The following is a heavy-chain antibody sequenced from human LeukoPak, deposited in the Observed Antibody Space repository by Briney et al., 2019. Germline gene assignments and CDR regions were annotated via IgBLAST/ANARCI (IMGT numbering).Heavy chain of an antibody. CDR3: AKDLYITRIVVVITGNAFDI. Sequence: PGGSLRLSCAASGFTLSSYAMSWVRQAPGKGLEWVSAISGSGGSTYYADSVKGRFTISRDNSKNTLYLQMNSLRAEDTAVYYCAKDLYITRIVVVITGNAFDIWGQGTMVTVSS. CDR2: ISGSGGST. CDR1: GFTLSSYA. V-gene: IGHV3-23*01. J-gene: IGHJ3*02. D-gene: IGHD3-22*01.